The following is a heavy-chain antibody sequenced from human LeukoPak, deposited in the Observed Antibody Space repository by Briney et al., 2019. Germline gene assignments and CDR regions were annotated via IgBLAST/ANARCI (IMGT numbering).Heavy chain of an antibody. CDR3: ASLSTVTQGYFDS. V-gene: IGHV4-59*08. Sequence: PSETLSLTCTVSGGSISSFYWSWIRQPLGKGLEWIGYIYYTGSTNYNPSLKSRLTISVDVSKNQFSLKLSSVTATDTAVYYCASLSTVTQGYFDSWGQGTLVTVSS. CDR2: IYYTGST. D-gene: IGHD4-17*01. CDR1: GGSISSFY. J-gene: IGHJ4*02.